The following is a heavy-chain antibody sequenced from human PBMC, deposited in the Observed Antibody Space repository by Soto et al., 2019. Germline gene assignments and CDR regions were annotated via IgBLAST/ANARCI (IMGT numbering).Heavy chain of an antibody. CDR1: GFTFSSYA. D-gene: IGHD6-13*01. CDR2: ISGSGGST. J-gene: IGHJ4*02. CDR3: AKYTVESSWYYFDY. V-gene: IGHV3-23*01. Sequence: TGGSLRLSCAASGFTFSSYAMSWVRQAPGKGLEWVSAISGSGGSTYYADSVKGRFTISRDNSKNTLYLQMNSLRAEDTAVYYCAKYTVESSWYYFDYWGQGTLVTVSS.